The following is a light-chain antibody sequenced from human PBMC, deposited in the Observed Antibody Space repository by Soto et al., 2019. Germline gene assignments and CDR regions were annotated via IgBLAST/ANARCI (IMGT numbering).Light chain of an antibody. CDR3: QQYGSSPRT. CDR2: GAS. CDR1: QSVSSSH. V-gene: IGKV3-20*01. Sequence: EIVLTQSPGTLSVSPGERATLSCRASQSVSSSHLAWYQQKAGQAPRLLIYGASSRATGIPDRFSGSGSGTDFTLIISRLEPEDFAVYYCQQYGSSPRTFGQGTKVEVK. J-gene: IGKJ1*01.